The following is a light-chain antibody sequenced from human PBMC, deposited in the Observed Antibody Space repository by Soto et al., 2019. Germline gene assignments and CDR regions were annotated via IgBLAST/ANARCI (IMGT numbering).Light chain of an antibody. Sequence: DTQLTQSPTSLSASVGDRVTITCRASQSISTYLNWYQHKPGKAPKLLIYAASTSQSGVPSRFSGSGSGTDFTLTISSLQPEDFATYYCQQSYSVFGQGTRLEIK. CDR1: QSISTY. J-gene: IGKJ5*01. CDR2: AAS. CDR3: QQSYSV. V-gene: IGKV1-39*01.